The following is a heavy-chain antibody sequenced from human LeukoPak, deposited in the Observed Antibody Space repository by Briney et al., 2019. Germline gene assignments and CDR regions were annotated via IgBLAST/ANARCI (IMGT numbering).Heavy chain of an antibody. CDR3: ARENFAVVVITTHNWFDP. D-gene: IGHD3-22*01. CDR1: GFTFSSYG. J-gene: IGHJ5*02. V-gene: IGHV3-30*02. CDR2: IRYDGSNK. Sequence: QAGGSLRLSCAASGFTFSSYGMHWVRQAPGKGLEWVAFIRYDGSNKYYADSVKGRFTISRDNAKNSLYLQMNSLRAEDTAVYYCARENFAVVVITTHNWFDPWGQGTLVSVSS.